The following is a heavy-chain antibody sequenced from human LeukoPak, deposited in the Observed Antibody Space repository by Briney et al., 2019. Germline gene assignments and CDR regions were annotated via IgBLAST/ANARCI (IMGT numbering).Heavy chain of an antibody. Sequence: SETLSLTCAVYGRSFSGYYWSWIRQPPGKGLEWIGSIHHSGSTYYNPSLKSRVTISVDTSKNQFSLKLSSVTAADTAVYYCARDLIAARPSDYWGQGTLVTVSS. CDR1: GRSFSGYY. D-gene: IGHD6-6*01. J-gene: IGHJ4*02. V-gene: IGHV4-34*01. CDR2: IHHSGST. CDR3: ARDLIAARPSDY.